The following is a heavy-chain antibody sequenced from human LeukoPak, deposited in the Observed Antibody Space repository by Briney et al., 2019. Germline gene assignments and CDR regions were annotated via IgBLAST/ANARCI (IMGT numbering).Heavy chain of an antibody. V-gene: IGHV4-59*08. Sequence: GSLRLSCSASGFTFSAYAMYCVREPPGKGLEWIANNSYTGTTLLYPSLRSRVTISVDTSENQFSLKVSSVTAADTAMYYCARASHTAMIGPRNWLDPWGQGTLVTVSS. CDR1: GFTFSAYA. CDR2: NSYTGTT. CDR3: ARASHTAMIGPRNWLDP. D-gene: IGHD3-22*01. J-gene: IGHJ5*02.